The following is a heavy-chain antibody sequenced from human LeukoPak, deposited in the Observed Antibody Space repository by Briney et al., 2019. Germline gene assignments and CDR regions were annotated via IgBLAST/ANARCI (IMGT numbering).Heavy chain of an antibody. CDR2: IYYSGTT. Sequence: SETLSLTCTVSGGSISSSSYYWGWIRQPPGKGLEWIGSIYYSGTTYYNPSLKSRVTISVDSSKNQFSLKLSSVTAADTAVYYCARPVPDRSSWFPSNSHYWGQGTLVTVSS. CDR1: GGSISSSSYY. D-gene: IGHD6-13*01. CDR3: ARPVPDRSSWFPSNSHY. J-gene: IGHJ4*02. V-gene: IGHV4-39*01.